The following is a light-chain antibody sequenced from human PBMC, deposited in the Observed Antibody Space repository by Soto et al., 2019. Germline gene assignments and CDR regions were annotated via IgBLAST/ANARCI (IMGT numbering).Light chain of an antibody. Sequence: QSCLTQPASVSGSLRQSSTISCMGIADGIRSYKLVSWYQQYPGKAPKLIIYDDIKRPSGVSSRFSGHKSGNTASLTISGLQAEAEADYFCCSHTGFNTPDVFASGTKVTVL. CDR3: CSHTGFNTPDV. V-gene: IGLV2-23*01. J-gene: IGLJ1*01. CDR2: DDI. CDR1: ADGIRSYKL.